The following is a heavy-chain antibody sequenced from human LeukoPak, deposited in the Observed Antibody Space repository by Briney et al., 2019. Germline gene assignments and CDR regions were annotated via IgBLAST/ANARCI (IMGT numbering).Heavy chain of an antibody. V-gene: IGHV1-18*01. Sequence: ASVKVSCKASGYTFTSYGISWVRQAPGQGLEWMGWISAYNGNTNYAQKLQGRVTMTTDTSTSTAYMELRSLRSDDTAVYYCARAIGAPGFPPYYGMDVWGQGTTVTVSS. CDR3: ARAIGAPGFPPYYGMDV. CDR1: GYTFTSYG. D-gene: IGHD2-15*01. CDR2: ISAYNGNT. J-gene: IGHJ6*02.